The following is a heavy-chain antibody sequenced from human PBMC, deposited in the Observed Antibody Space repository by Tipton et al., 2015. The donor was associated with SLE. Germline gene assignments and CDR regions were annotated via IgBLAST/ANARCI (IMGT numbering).Heavy chain of an antibody. J-gene: IGHJ2*01. CDR2: INHRGST. CDR1: GGSISSYY. V-gene: IGHV4-34*01. D-gene: IGHD1-26*01. CDR3: ARGHQGALGWYFDL. Sequence: GLVKPSETLSLTCTVSGGSISSYYWSWIRQPPGKWLEWIGEINHRGSTNYNPSLKSRVTISGDTSKNQFSLKLSSVTAADTAVYNCARGHQGALGWYFDLWGRGTLVTVSP.